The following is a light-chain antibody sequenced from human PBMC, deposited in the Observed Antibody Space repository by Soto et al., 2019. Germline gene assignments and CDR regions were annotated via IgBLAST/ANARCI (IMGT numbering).Light chain of an antibody. J-gene: IGKJ1*01. CDR1: QSISGS. V-gene: IGKV1-39*01. CDR3: QQSYRSPT. CDR2: AAS. Sequence: DIQLTQSPSSLTASLGDRVTITCRASQSISGSLNWYQEKPGEAPKLLIFAASSLESGGPSRFSGRGSGIAFSLTITGLHREDFATYYCQQSYRSPTFGEGTKVEI.